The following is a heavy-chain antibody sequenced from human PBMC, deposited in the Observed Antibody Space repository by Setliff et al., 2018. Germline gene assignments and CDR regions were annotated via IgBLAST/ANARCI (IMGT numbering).Heavy chain of an antibody. J-gene: IGHJ4*02. D-gene: IGHD6-25*01. Sequence: PGGSLRLSCAASGFTFDDYTMHWVRQAPGKGLEWVSLISWDGGSTYYADSVKGRFTISRDNSKNMLYLQMNSLRAEDSAVYYCATDPPSSGWRPHDWGQGTLVTVSS. CDR1: GFTFDDYT. CDR3: ATDPPSSGWRPHD. V-gene: IGHV3-43*01. CDR2: ISWDGGST.